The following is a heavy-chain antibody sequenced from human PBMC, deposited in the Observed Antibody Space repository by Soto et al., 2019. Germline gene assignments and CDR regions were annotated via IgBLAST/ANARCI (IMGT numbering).Heavy chain of an antibody. D-gene: IGHD3-22*01. Sequence: SVKVSCKASGGTFSSLDINWVRQAPGQGLEWMGGTIPISETTNYAQIFQGRVSIVADKSTSTAYMELSRLRSEDTAVYYCARALLSHSYDSGGYDSYFHAMDVWGQGTPVTVSS. V-gene: IGHV1-69*06. CDR2: TIPISETT. CDR3: ARALLSHSYDSGGYDSYFHAMDV. CDR1: GGTFSSLD. J-gene: IGHJ6*02.